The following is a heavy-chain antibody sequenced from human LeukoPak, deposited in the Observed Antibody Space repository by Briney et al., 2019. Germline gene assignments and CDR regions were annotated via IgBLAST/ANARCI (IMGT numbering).Heavy chain of an antibody. D-gene: IGHD6-13*01. CDR1: GGSISSRSYF. CDR2: IYTSGST. CDR3: ARARSSFGDRYAFDI. V-gene: IGHV4-61*02. J-gene: IGHJ3*02. Sequence: KPSETLSLTCTVSGGSISSRSYFWGWIRQPAGKGLEWIGRIYTSGSTNYNPSLKSRVTISVDTSKNQFSLKLSSVTAADTAVYYCARARSSFGDRYAFDIWGQGTMVTVSS.